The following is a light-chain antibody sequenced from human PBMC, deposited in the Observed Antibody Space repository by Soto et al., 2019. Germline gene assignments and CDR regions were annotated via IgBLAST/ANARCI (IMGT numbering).Light chain of an antibody. Sequence: QSALTQPASVSGSPGQSITISCTGTSSDVGGYIYVSWYQQHPGKAPKLMIYEVTNRPSGVSDRFSGSKSGSTASLTISGLQAEDEADYYCSSYTSNSTPYVFGTGTKVTVL. CDR3: SSYTSNSTPYV. J-gene: IGLJ1*01. CDR1: SSDVGGYIY. V-gene: IGLV2-14*01. CDR2: EVT.